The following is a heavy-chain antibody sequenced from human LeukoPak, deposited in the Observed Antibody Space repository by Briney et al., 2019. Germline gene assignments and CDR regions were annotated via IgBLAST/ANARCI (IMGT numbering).Heavy chain of an antibody. J-gene: IGHJ4*02. V-gene: IGHV4-38-2*02. CDR1: GYSISSGYY. CDR2: IYHSGST. CDR3: AREVEAVGFGELALGY. D-gene: IGHD3-10*01. Sequence: SETLSLTCTVSGYSISSGYYWGWIRQPPGKGLEWIGSIYHSGSTYYNPSLKSRVTISVDTSKNQFSLKLSSVTAADTAVYYCAREVEAVGFGELALGYWGQGTLVTVSS.